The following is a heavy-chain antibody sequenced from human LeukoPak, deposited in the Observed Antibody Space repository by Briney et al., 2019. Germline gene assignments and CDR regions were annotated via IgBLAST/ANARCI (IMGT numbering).Heavy chain of an antibody. D-gene: IGHD3-16*01. V-gene: IGHV3-21*01. CDR3: AREGWGFYGMDV. CDR1: GFTFSSYS. CDR2: ISSSSSYL. Sequence: GGSLRLSCAASGFTFSSYSMNWVRQAPGKGLEWVSSISSSSSYLYYADSVKGRFTISRDNAKNSLYLQMNSLRAEDTAVYYCAREGWGFYGMDVWGQGTTVTVSS. J-gene: IGHJ6*02.